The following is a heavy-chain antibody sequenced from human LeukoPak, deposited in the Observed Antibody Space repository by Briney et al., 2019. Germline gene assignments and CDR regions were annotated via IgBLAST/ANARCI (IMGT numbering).Heavy chain of an antibody. D-gene: IGHD3-22*01. CDR3: ARHSYDSSGYYLNWFDP. CDR2: INHSGST. CDR1: GGSFSGYY. V-gene: IGHV4-34*01. J-gene: IGHJ5*02. Sequence: SETLSLTCAVYGGSFSGYYWSWIRQPPGKGLEWIGEINHSGSTNYNPSLKSRVTISVDTSKNQFSLTLSSVTAADTAVYYCARHSYDSSGYYLNWFDPWGQGTLATVSS.